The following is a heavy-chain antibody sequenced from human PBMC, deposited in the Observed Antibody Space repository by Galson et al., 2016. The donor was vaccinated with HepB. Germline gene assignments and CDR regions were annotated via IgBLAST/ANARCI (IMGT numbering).Heavy chain of an antibody. Sequence: SVKVSCKASGYTFSNYGISWVRQAPGQGLEWMGWISTYNGNTNYAQGLRGRVTLTRDTSTNTVYMELMSLRSADTAVYYCAREGRMITVPMDVWGQGTTVTVSS. CDR2: ISTYNGNT. V-gene: IGHV1-18*01. CDR1: GYTFSNYG. CDR3: AREGRMITVPMDV. D-gene: IGHD3-16*01. J-gene: IGHJ6*02.